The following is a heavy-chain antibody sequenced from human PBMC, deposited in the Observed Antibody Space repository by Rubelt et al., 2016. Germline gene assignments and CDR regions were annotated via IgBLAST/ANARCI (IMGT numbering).Heavy chain of an antibody. J-gene: IGHJ4*02. Sequence: EVQLVESGGGLVQPGGSLRLSCAASGFTFSSYSMNWVRQAPGKGLEWVSYISSSGTTVYYADSVKGRFTISRDNAKNSLYLQKNSLRAEDTAVYYCARDYNYNWNYDWGQGTLITVSS. CDR3: ARDYNYNWNYD. CDR1: GFTFSSYS. CDR2: ISSSGTTV. V-gene: IGHV3-48*01. D-gene: IGHD1-7*01.